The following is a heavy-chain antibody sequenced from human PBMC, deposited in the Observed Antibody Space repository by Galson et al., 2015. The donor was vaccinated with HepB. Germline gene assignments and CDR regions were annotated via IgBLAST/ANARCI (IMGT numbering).Heavy chain of an antibody. Sequence: FAISGDSVSSNSAAWTWIRQSPSRGLEWLRRTYYRSKWFNDYAVSVKSRITVSADTSKNQVSLHLKSVTPGDTAVYYCARGESGASYEYFHNKALDVWGQGTTVTVSS. CDR3: ARGESGASYEYFHNKALDV. J-gene: IGHJ6*02. D-gene: IGHD5-12*01. CDR1: GDSVSSNSAA. V-gene: IGHV6-1*01. CDR2: TYYRSKWFN.